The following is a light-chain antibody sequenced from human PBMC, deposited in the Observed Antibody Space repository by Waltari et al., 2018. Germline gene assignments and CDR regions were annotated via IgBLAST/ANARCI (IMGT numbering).Light chain of an antibody. J-gene: IGKJ4*01. Sequence: EVVLTQSPATLSLSPGEGATLSCRASQSVSNSLAWYQQKPVQPPRLLIYDTSNRASGIPARFSASGSGTDFTLSITSLEPEDFAVYYCQQRNIWPLTFGGGTKVEIK. CDR3: QQRNIWPLT. CDR2: DTS. V-gene: IGKV3-11*01. CDR1: QSVSNS.